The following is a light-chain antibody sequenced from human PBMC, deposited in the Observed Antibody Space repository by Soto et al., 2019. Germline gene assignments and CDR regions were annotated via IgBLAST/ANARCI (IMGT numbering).Light chain of an antibody. CDR3: QHYGSAGT. CDR2: GAS. V-gene: IGKV3-20*01. CDR1: QSVDSNY. Sequence: EIVLTQSPGTLSLSPGERATLSCRASQSVDSNYLAWYQQKPGQAPRLLIYGASSRATGIPDRFSGSGSGTEFTLTISRLEPEGFAVYHCQHYGSAGTFGQGTKVEI. J-gene: IGKJ1*01.